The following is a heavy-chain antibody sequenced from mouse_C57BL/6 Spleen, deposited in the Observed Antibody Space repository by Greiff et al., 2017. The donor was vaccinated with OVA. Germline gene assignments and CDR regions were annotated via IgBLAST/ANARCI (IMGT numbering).Heavy chain of an antibody. D-gene: IGHD1-1*01. Sequence: VQLKESGPELVKPGASVKISCKASGYSFTDYNMNWVKQSNGKSLEWIGVINPNYGTTSYNQKFKGKATLTVDQSSSTAYMQLNSLTSEDSAVYYCARYDYGSSLWYFDVWGTGTTVTVSS. CDR2: INPNYGTT. J-gene: IGHJ1*03. CDR3: ARYDYGSSLWYFDV. V-gene: IGHV1-39*01. CDR1: GYSFTDYN.